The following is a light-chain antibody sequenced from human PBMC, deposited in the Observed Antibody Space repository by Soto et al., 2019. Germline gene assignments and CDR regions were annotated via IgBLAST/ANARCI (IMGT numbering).Light chain of an antibody. CDR2: LAS. CDR1: QAVNTR. J-gene: IGKJ2*01. V-gene: IGKV3D-11*01. CDR3: QQSYSTVYT. Sequence: EIVLTQSPATLSSFPGDRVTLSCRASQAVNTRLAWYQHKPGQAPRLLIYLASNRAAGVPARFSGSGSGTDFTLTISNVEPEDFATYYCQQSYSTVYTFGQGTKVDIK.